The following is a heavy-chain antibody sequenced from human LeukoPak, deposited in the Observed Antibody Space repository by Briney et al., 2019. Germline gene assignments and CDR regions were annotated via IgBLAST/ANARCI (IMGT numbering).Heavy chain of an antibody. CDR1: GGSISSYY. V-gene: IGHV4-59*08. Sequence: SETLSLTCTVSGGSISSYYWSWIRQPPGKGLEWIGYIYYSGSTNYNPSLKSRVTISVDTSKNQFSLKLSSVTAADMAVYYCARLRITMVRGVISGSSSWFDPWGQGTLVTVSS. CDR2: IYYSGST. J-gene: IGHJ5*02. D-gene: IGHD3-10*01. CDR3: ARLRITMVRGVISGSSSWFDP.